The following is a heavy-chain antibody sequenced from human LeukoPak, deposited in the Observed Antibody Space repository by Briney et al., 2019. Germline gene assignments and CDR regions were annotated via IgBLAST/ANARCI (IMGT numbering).Heavy chain of an antibody. CDR3: ARGQIVGVQGDF. D-gene: IGHD1-26*01. CDR2: MYSRGSS. CDR1: GFTLGNNY. J-gene: IGHJ4*02. V-gene: IGHV3-66*02. Sequence: GGSLRLSCTGSGFTLGNNYMSWVRQAPGKGLEGVALMYSRGSSHYADSVRGRFTISRDSSKNTVYLQMNSLTAEDTAVYYCARGQIVGVQGDFWGQGTLVTVSS.